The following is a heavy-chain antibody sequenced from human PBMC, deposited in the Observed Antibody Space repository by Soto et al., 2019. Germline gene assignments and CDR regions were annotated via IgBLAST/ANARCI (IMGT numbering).Heavy chain of an antibody. Sequence: PGGSLRLSCAASGFTVSSNYMSWVRQAPGKGLEWVSVIYSGGSTYYADSVKGRFTISRDNSKNTLYLQMNSLRAEDTAVYYCARVSLRRRGATTFYYYGMDVWGQGTTVTVSS. D-gene: IGHD1-1*01. CDR1: GFTVSSNY. J-gene: IGHJ6*02. CDR2: IYSGGST. CDR3: ARVSLRRRGATTFYYYGMDV. V-gene: IGHV3-53*01.